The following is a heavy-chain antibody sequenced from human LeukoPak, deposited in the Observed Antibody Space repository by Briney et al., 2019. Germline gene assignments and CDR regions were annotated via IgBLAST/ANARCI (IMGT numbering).Heavy chain of an antibody. CDR1: GFTFSSYS. J-gene: IGHJ4*02. D-gene: IGHD3-3*01. V-gene: IGHV3-48*04. Sequence: GGSLRLSCAASGFTFSSYSMNWVRQAPGKGLEWVSYISSSSSTIYYADSVKGRFTISRDNAKNSLYLQMNSLRAEDTAVYYCTRERQNKDFWSGGDYWGQGTLVTVSS. CDR3: TRERQNKDFWSGGDY. CDR2: ISSSSSTI.